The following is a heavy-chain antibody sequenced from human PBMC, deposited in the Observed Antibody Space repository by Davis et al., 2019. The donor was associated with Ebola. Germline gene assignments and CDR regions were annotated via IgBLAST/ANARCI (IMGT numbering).Heavy chain of an antibody. V-gene: IGHV3-48*04. Sequence: GGSLRLSCAASGFTFSSYAMSWVRQAPGKGLEWVSYISSSGSTIYYADSVKGRFTISRDNAKNSLYLQMNSLRAEDTAVYYCARDRQWLASSHFDYWGQGTLVTVSS. CDR2: ISSSGSTI. D-gene: IGHD6-19*01. CDR3: ARDRQWLASSHFDY. J-gene: IGHJ4*02. CDR1: GFTFSSYA.